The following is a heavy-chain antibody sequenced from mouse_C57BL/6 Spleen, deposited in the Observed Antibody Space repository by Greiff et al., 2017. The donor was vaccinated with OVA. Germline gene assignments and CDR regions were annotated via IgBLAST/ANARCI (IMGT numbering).Heavy chain of an antibody. Sequence: VQLKESGGGLVQPKGSLKLSCAASGFTFNTSAMHWVRQAPGKGLEWVARIRSKSSNYATYYADSVKDRFTISRDDSQSMLYLQMNNLKTEDTAMYYCVRDPSYYYGSSYAMDYWGQGTSVTVSS. CDR3: VRDPSYYYGSSYAMDY. CDR1: GFTFNTSA. CDR2: IRSKSSNYAT. D-gene: IGHD1-1*01. V-gene: IGHV10-3*01. J-gene: IGHJ4*01.